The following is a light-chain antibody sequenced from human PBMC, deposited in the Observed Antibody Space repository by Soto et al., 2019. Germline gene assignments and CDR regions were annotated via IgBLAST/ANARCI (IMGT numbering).Light chain of an antibody. CDR3: GTWDRSQSAGV. J-gene: IGLJ1*01. V-gene: IGLV1-51*01. Sequence: QSVLTQPPSVSAAPGQKVTISCSGSSSNIGNNYVSWYQQLPGTAPKLLIYDNNQRPSGIPDRFSASRSGTSATLGITGLQTGDEADYYCGTWDRSQSAGVFGTGTKLTVL. CDR2: DNN. CDR1: SSNIGNNY.